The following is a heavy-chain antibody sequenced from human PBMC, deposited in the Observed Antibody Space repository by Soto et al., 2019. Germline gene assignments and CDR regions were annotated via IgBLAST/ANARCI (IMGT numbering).Heavy chain of an antibody. CDR3: AREKDELYYMDV. J-gene: IGHJ6*03. CDR2: INAGNGNT. D-gene: IGHD1-7*01. Sequence: SVNVSWKTAGYAFSIYAMHWGRQAPGQRLEWMGWINAGNGNTKYSQKFQGRVTITRDTSASTAYMELSSLRSEDTAVYYCAREKDELYYMDVWGKGTTVTVSS. CDR1: GYAFSIYA. V-gene: IGHV1-3*01.